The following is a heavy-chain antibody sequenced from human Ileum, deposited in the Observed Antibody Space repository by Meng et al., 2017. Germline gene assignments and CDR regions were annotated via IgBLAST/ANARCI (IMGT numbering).Heavy chain of an antibody. CDR1: GFTFNTFA. D-gene: IGHD3-10*01. CDR3: EKHPSGRIADAGTSEYFQH. Sequence: GESLKISCAASGFTFNTFAMSWVRQAPGKGLEWVSIFSGVYGATYYADSAKGRFTISRDNAKNLLYLDMYSLKAEDTAVYYCEKHPSGRIADAGTSEYFQHWGQGTLVTVSS. J-gene: IGHJ1*01. V-gene: IGHV3-23*01. CDR2: FSGVYGAT.